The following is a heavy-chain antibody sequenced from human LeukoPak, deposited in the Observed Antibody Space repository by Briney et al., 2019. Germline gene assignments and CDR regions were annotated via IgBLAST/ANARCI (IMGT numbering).Heavy chain of an antibody. CDR2: MYYDGTT. CDR1: GDSISSGGYY. J-gene: IGHJ4*02. Sequence: SQTLSLTCTVSGDSISSGGYYWSWIRQHPGKGLEWIGFMYYDGTTYYYPSLKSRVTISVDTSKTQFSLMLRSVTAADTAVYYCARGSLDFDCWGQGTLVTVSS. V-gene: IGHV4-31*03. CDR3: ARGSLDFDC.